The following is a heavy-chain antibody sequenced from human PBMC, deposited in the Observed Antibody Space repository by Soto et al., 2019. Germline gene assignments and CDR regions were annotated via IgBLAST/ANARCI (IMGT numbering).Heavy chain of an antibody. CDR3: ARQVGNYFDY. Sequence: SETLSLTCTVSGGSISSYHWSWIRQPPGKGLEWIGYIYYSGGTNYNPSLKSRVTISVDTSKNQFSLKLSSVTAADTAVYYCARQVGNYFDYWGQGTLVTVS. CDR1: GGSISSYH. V-gene: IGHV4-59*08. J-gene: IGHJ4*02. D-gene: IGHD1-26*01. CDR2: IYYSGGT.